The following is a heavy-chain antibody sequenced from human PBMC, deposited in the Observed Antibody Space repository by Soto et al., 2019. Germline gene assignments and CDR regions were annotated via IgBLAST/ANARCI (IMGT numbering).Heavy chain of an antibody. CDR2: LYNTGST. Sequence: SETPSLTCTVSGASISRYYWSWIRQSPGKGLEWIGYLYNTGSTIYNPSLKSRVTISVDTSKNQFSLKMNSVTAADTAVYYCARDLWGYALDVWGQGTTVT. J-gene: IGHJ6*02. V-gene: IGHV4-59*01. CDR3: ARDLWGYALDV. D-gene: IGHD3-16*01. CDR1: GASISRYY.